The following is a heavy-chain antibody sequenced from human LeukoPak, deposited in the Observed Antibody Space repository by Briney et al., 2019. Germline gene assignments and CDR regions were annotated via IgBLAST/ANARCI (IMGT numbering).Heavy chain of an antibody. Sequence: GGSLRLSCAASGFTFSSYSMNWVRQAPGKGLEWVSSISSSSSYIYYADSVKGRFTISRDNAKNSLYLQMNSLRAEDTAVYYCARAGTYYDILTGYYPTYYFDYWGQGTLVTVSS. CDR2: ISSSSSYI. V-gene: IGHV3-21*01. D-gene: IGHD3-9*01. CDR1: GFTFSSYS. J-gene: IGHJ4*02. CDR3: ARAGTYYDILTGYYPTYYFDY.